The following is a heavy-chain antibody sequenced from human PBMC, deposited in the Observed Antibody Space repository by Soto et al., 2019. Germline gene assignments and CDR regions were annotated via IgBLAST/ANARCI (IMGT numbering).Heavy chain of an antibody. CDR1: GGSISSGGYS. CDR3: ARAGDCSSTSCYAGPIGVDY. CDR2: IYHSGST. Sequence: SETLSLTCAVSGGSISSGGYSWSWIQQPPGKGLEWIGYIYHSGSTYYNPSLKSRVTISVDTSKNQFSLKLSSVTAADTAVYYCARAGDCSSTSCYAGPIGVDYWGQGTLVTVSS. D-gene: IGHD2-2*01. J-gene: IGHJ4*02. V-gene: IGHV4-30-2*01.